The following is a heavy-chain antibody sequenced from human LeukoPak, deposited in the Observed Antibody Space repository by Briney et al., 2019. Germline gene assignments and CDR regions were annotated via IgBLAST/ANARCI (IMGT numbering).Heavy chain of an antibody. CDR1: GYSISSGYY. Sequence: SETLSLTCTVSGYSISSGYYWGWIRQPPGKGLEWIGSIYHSGSTYYNPSLKSRVTISVDTSKNQFSLKLSSVTAADTAVYYCARGYDSGSHHQYYYYYYGMDVWGQGTTVTVSS. CDR2: IYHSGST. J-gene: IGHJ6*02. CDR3: ARGYDSGSHHQYYYYYYGMDV. D-gene: IGHD3-10*01. V-gene: IGHV4-38-2*02.